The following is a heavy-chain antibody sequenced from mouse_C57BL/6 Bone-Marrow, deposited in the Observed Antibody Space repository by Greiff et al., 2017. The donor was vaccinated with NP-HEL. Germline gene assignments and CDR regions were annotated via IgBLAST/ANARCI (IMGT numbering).Heavy chain of an antibody. CDR3: ARLGITTAWYFDV. Sequence: QVQLQQSGAELVKPGASVKLSCKASGYTFTSYWMHWVKQRPGQGLEWIGMIHPNSGSTNYNEKFKSKATLTVDKSSSTAYMQLSSLTSEDSAVYYCARLGITTAWYFDVWGTGTTVTVSS. J-gene: IGHJ1*03. D-gene: IGHD1-2*01. V-gene: IGHV1-64*01. CDR1: GYTFTSYW. CDR2: IHPNSGST.